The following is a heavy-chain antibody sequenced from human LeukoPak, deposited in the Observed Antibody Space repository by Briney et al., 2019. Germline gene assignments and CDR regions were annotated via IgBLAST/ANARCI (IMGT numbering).Heavy chain of an antibody. CDR2: INPNSGGT. J-gene: IGHJ5*02. CDR1: GYTFTGYY. V-gene: IGHV1-2*02. D-gene: IGHD5-24*01. CDR3: ARVADGSLTNWFDP. Sequence: AAVKVSCKASGYTFTGYYLHWVRQAPGQGLEWMGWINPNSGGTKFAQSFQGRVTMTRDTSISTAYMELTSLISDDTAVYYCARVADGSLTNWFDPWGQGTLVTVSS.